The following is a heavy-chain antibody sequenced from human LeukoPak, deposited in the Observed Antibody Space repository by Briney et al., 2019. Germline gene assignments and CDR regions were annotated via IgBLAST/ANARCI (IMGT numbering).Heavy chain of an antibody. D-gene: IGHD3-10*01. CDR1: GGSISSYY. CDR2: IYYSGST. CDR3: ARLGMVRGVYFDY. V-gene: IGHV4-59*01. Sequence: SETLSLTCTVSGGSISSYYWSWIRQPPGKGLEWIGYIYYSGSTNYNPSLKSRVTISVDTSKNQFSLKLSSVTAADTAVYYCARLGMVRGVYFDYWGQGTLVTVSS. J-gene: IGHJ4*02.